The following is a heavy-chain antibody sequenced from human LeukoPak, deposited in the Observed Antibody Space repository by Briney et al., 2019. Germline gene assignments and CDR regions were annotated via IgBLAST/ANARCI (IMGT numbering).Heavy chain of an antibody. CDR2: IKQDGSEK. CDR3: AKTAPYYDSSGYYPDY. CDR1: GFTLSSYW. J-gene: IGHJ4*02. Sequence: GGSLRLSCAASGFTLSSYWMTWVRQAPGKGLEWVAYIKQDGSEKYYMDSVKGRFTISRDNAKNSLYLQMNSLRAEDTAVYYCAKTAPYYDSSGYYPDYWGQGTLVTVSS. D-gene: IGHD3-22*01. V-gene: IGHV3-7*01.